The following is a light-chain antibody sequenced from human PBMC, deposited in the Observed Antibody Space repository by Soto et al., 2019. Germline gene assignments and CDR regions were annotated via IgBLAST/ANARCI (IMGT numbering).Light chain of an antibody. CDR3: SSFASSKTWG. J-gene: IGLJ3*02. Sequence: QSALTQPPSASGSPGQSVTISCTGTSSDVGAYNYVSWYQQHAGKAPKLVIYEVTKRPSGVPDRFSGSKSANTSSLTVSGRQADDEDDYYCSSFASSKTWGFGGGTKRTVL. CDR1: SSDVGAYNY. V-gene: IGLV2-8*01. CDR2: EVT.